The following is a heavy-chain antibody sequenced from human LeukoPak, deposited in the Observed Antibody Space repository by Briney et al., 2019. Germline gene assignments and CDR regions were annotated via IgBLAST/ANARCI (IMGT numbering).Heavy chain of an antibody. V-gene: IGHV3-30*18. CDR1: GFTFSSYG. Sequence: GRSLRLSCTASGFASGFTFSSYGMHWVRQAPGKGLEWVAVISYDGTKKYYADSVKGRFTISRDSSKNTLHLQMNSLRTDDTAVYYCAKESIPYGDSQFFGFWGQGTLVTVSS. J-gene: IGHJ4*02. CDR3: AKESIPYGDSQFFGF. CDR2: ISYDGTKK. D-gene: IGHD2-21*02.